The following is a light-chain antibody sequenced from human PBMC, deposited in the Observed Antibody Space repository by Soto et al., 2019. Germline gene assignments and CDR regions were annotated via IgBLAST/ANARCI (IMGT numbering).Light chain of an antibody. CDR1: QSVSFY. Sequence: EIVLTQSPGSLSLSPGERATLSCRASQSVSFYLAWYQQKPGQAPRLLIYDASTRATGIPDRFSGSGSGTDFTLTISRLEPEDFAVYYCQQYGSSPPTTFGQGTRLEIK. CDR3: QQYGSSPPTT. CDR2: DAS. J-gene: IGKJ5*01. V-gene: IGKV3-20*01.